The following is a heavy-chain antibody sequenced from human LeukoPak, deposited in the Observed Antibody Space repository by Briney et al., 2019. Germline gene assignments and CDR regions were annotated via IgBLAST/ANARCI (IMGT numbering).Heavy chain of an antibody. J-gene: IGHJ6*03. V-gene: IGHV1-69*13. CDR3: ARPKGDYYYYYYMDV. CDR1: GGTFSSYA. D-gene: IGHD3-10*01. Sequence: ASVKVSCKASGGTFSSYAISWVRQAPGQGLEGMGGIIPIFGTANYAQKFQGRVTITADESTSTAYMELSSLRSEDTAVYYCARPKGDYYYYYYMDVWGKGTTVTVSS. CDR2: IIPIFGTA.